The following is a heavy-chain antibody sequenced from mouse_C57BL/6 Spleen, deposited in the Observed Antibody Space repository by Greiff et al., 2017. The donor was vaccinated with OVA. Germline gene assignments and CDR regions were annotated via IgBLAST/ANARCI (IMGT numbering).Heavy chain of an antibody. V-gene: IGHV3-6*01. J-gene: IGHJ3*01. CDR3: ARSPSYYGSSAWFAY. D-gene: IGHD1-1*01. CDR2: ISYDGSN. Sequence: EVQLVESGPGLVKPSQSLSLTCSVTGYSITSGYYWNWIRQFPGNKLEWMGYISYDGSNNYNPSLKNRISITRDTSKNQFFLKLNSVTTEDTATYYCARSPSYYGSSAWFAYWGQGTLVTVSA. CDR1: GYSITSGYY.